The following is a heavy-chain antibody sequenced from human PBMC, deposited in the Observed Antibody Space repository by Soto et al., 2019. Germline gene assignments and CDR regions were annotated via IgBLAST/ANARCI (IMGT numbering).Heavy chain of an antibody. CDR2: ISWNSGSI. CDR3: AKDSGYDLINPKYYYYYYMDV. J-gene: IGHJ6*03. Sequence: EVQLVESGGGLVQPGRSLRLSCAASGFTFDDYAMHWVRQAPGKGLEWGSGISWNSGSIGYADSVKGRFTISRDNAKNSLYLQMNSLRAEDTALYYCAKDSGYDLINPKYYYYYYMDVWGKGTTVTVSS. CDR1: GFTFDDYA. V-gene: IGHV3-9*01. D-gene: IGHD5-12*01.